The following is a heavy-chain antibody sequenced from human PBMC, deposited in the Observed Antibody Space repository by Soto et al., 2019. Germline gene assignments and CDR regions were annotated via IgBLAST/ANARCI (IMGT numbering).Heavy chain of an antibody. D-gene: IGHD6-6*01. V-gene: IGHV3-23*01. CDR3: AKQVRATGSSSNYFDS. J-gene: IGHJ4*02. CDR1: GFTFSSYG. CDR2: ISGGGGST. Sequence: GGSLRLSCAASGFTFSSYGMSWVRQAPGKGLEWVSAISGGGGSTYYADSVKGRFTISRDNSKNTLYLQMNGLRAEDTAVYYCAKQVRATGSSSNYFDSWGQGTPVTVSS.